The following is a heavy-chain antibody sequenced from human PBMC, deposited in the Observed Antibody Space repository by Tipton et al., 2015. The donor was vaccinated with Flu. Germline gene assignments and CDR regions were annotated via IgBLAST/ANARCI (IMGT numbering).Heavy chain of an antibody. D-gene: IGHD3-10*02. Sequence: TLSLTCTASGGSMSSTTYYWGWIRQPPGKGLEWIGSIYPSGTTYYNPSLKSRVTISVDTSKSQFSLMLRSVTAADTAVYYCARLSYYDVDLKNFYFDYWGQGALVTVSS. V-gene: IGHV4-39*01. J-gene: IGHJ4*02. CDR1: GGSMSSTTYY. CDR2: IYPSGTT. CDR3: ARLSYYDVDLKNFYFDY.